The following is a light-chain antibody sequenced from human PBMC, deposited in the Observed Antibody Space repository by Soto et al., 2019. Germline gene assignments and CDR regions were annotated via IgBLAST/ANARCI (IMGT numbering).Light chain of an antibody. V-gene: IGKV1-12*01. CDR3: QPANSFPLT. CDR2: AAS. CDR1: QDISSW. J-gene: IGKJ4*01. Sequence: DIQMTQSPSSVSASVGDRVTITCRASQDISSWLAWYQHHPGKAPKLLIYAASSLQSGVPSRFXXXXXXXXXXXXXSXLQPEDFATYYCQPANSFPLTFGGGTKVEIK.